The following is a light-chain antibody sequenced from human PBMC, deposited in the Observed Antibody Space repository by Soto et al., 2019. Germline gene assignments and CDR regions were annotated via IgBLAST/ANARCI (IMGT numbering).Light chain of an antibody. Sequence: ETVMTQSPGTLSVSLGERATLSCRARQSVSIHLAWYQQKPGHAPRPLIYYTSTRATGIPARFRGSGSGTEFTLTISSLQSEDFAVYYWQQDSNLPPITFGQGTRLEIK. J-gene: IGKJ5*01. CDR1: QSVSIH. CDR3: QQDSNLPPIT. CDR2: YTS. V-gene: IGKV3-15*01.